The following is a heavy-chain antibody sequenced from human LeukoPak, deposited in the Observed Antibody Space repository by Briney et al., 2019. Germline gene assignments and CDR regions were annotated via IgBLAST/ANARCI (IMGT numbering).Heavy chain of an antibody. CDR3: ARVISREPYTISGVVKYGYFDY. D-gene: IGHD3-3*01. Sequence: SVKVSCKASGGTFSSYAISWVRQAPGQGLEWMGGIIPIFGTANYAQKFQGRVTITADESTSTAYMELSSLRSEDTAVYYCARVISREPYTISGVVKYGYFDYWGQGTLVTVSS. V-gene: IGHV1-69*13. J-gene: IGHJ4*02. CDR1: GGTFSSYA. CDR2: IIPIFGTA.